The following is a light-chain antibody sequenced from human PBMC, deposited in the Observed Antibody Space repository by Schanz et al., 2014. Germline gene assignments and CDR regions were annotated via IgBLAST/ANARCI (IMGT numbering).Light chain of an antibody. CDR1: QSISSY. CDR3: QQYGALPFT. Sequence: EIVMTQSPATLSVSPGERATLSCRASQSISSYLAWYQQKPGQAPRLLIYGASNRAAGIPDRFSGSGSGTDFTLTISRLEPEDSAVYYCQQYGALPFTFGGGTKVQI. CDR2: GAS. J-gene: IGKJ4*01. V-gene: IGKV3-20*01.